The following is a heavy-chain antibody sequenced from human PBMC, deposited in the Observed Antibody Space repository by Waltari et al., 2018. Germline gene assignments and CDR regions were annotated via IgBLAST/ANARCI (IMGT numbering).Heavy chain of an antibody. D-gene: IGHD1-26*01. V-gene: IGHV4-38-2*01. J-gene: IGHJ2*01. Sequence: QVHLQVSGPGLVTPSETLSLTCAVSDYSISSGFYWGWIRQPPGKGLVWIGSINHSGSTFYNPSLNRRGTISVDTALNHFSLKLNSVTATDTAVYYCARQGGYINVWWEDYWYFDHWGRGTLVTVSS. CDR3: ARQGGYINVWWEDYWYFDH. CDR2: INHSGST. CDR1: DYSISSGFY.